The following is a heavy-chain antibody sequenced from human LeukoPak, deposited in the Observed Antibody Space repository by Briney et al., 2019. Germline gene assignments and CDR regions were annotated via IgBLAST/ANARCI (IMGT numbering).Heavy chain of an antibody. V-gene: IGHV4-34*01. CDR3: ARGNGYCSSTSCPHWFDP. CDR2: INHTGYI. D-gene: IGHD2-2*01. Sequence: PSETLSLTCAVYGGSFSGYYWSWIRQPPGKGLEWIGEINHTGYINYNPSLKSRVTISVDTSKKRFSLKLNSVTAADTAVYYCARGNGYCSSTSCPHWFDPWGQGTLVTVSS. CDR1: GGSFSGYY. J-gene: IGHJ5*02.